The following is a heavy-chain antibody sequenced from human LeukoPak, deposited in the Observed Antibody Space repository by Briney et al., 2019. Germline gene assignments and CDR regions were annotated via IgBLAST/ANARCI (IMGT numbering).Heavy chain of an antibody. D-gene: IGHD4-17*01. CDR1: GFNFNRYT. CDR2: IGTVRSYI. CDR3: AREGLYGDYAGH. Sequence: GGSLRLSCAASGFNFNRYTMNWDRQAPGKGLEWDSSIGTVRSYIFYADSVKGRFTISRDNAKNSLFMQMNSLRAEDTAVYYCAREGLYGDYAGHWGQGTLVTVSS. J-gene: IGHJ4*02. V-gene: IGHV3-21*01.